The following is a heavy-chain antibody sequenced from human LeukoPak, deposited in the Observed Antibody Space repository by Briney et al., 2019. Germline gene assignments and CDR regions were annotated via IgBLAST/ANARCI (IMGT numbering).Heavy chain of an antibody. V-gene: IGHV4-59*01. CDR2: IYHSGFT. CDR3: ARDQRCSRSDRGCDQWYFDL. Sequence: SSETLSLTCTVSGGSISGYYWSWLRQPPGKGLEWIGYIYHSGFTDYNPSLRSRVTISVDTSRNQFSLKLTSATAADTAVYYCARDQRCSRSDRGCDQWYFDLWGRGTLVTVSS. D-gene: IGHD5-12*01. J-gene: IGHJ2*01. CDR1: GGSISGYY.